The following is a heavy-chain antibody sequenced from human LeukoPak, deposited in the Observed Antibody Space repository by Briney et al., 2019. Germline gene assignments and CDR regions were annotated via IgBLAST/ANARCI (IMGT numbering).Heavy chain of an antibody. CDR2: INHSGST. V-gene: IGHV4-34*01. Sequence: SETLSLTCAVYGGSFSGYYWSWIRQPPGKGLEWIGEINHSGSTNYNPSLKSRVTISVDTSKTQFSLKLSSVTAADTAVYYCARVSTYYDFWSGRGQMDVWGKGTTVTVSS. J-gene: IGHJ6*04. CDR3: ARVSTYYDFWSGRGQMDV. D-gene: IGHD3-3*01. CDR1: GGSFSGYY.